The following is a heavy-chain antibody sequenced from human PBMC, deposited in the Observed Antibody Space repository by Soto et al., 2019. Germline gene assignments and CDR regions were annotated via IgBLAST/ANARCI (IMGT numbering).Heavy chain of an antibody. V-gene: IGHV3-23*01. D-gene: IGHD6-19*01. CDR3: AKVGSGWYYFDY. J-gene: IGHJ4*02. CDR2: MSGSGAST. CDR1: GFTFSNYP. Sequence: GGSLRLSCAASGFTFSNYPMSWVRQAPGKGLAWVSGMSGSGASTYYADSVKGRFTISRDNSKNTLYLQMNSLRGEDTAIYYCAKVGSGWYYFDYWGQGTLVTVSS.